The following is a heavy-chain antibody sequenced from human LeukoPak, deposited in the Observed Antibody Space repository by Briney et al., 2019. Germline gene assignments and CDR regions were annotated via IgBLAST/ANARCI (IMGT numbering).Heavy chain of an antibody. CDR2: IKHDGSNK. V-gene: IGHV3-7*05. CDR1: GFTFSTYC. D-gene: IGHD3-22*01. Sequence: GGSLRLSCAASGFTFSTYCMSWVRQAPGKGLEWVANIKHDGSNKFYADSVKGLFTISRDDAKNSLYLQMNSLRAEDTAVYYCTRDWGSHYGGSDYDSFEYWGQGKLVTVSS. J-gene: IGHJ4*02. CDR3: TRDWGSHYGGSDYDSFEY.